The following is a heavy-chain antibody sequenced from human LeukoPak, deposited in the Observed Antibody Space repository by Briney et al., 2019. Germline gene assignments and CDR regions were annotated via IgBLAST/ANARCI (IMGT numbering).Heavy chain of an antibody. CDR2: IKQDGSEK. CDR3: ARQEGYYDYVWGSYLDY. J-gene: IGHJ4*02. V-gene: IGHV3-7*01. D-gene: IGHD3-16*02. Sequence: GGSLRLSCAASGFTFSSYAMSWVRQAPGKGLEWVANIKQDGSEKYYVDSVKGRFTISRDNAKNSLYLQMNSLRAEDTAVYYCARQEGYYDYVWGSYLDYWGQGTLVTVSS. CDR1: GFTFSSYA.